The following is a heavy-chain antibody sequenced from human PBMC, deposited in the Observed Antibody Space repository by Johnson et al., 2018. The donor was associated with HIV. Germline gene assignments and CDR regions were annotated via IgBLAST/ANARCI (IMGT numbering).Heavy chain of an antibody. Sequence: QVQLVESGGGLVKPGGSLRLSCAASGFTFSDYYMSWIRQAPGKGLEWVSYISSSGSTIYYADFVRGRFTISRDNAKKSVYLQMNSLRAEDTAVYYCARDSTPWGGDHVGYAFDIWGRGTMVTVSS. D-gene: IGHD4-17*01. J-gene: IGHJ3*02. CDR2: ISSSGSTI. CDR1: GFTFSDYY. CDR3: ARDSTPWGGDHVGYAFDI. V-gene: IGHV3-11*04.